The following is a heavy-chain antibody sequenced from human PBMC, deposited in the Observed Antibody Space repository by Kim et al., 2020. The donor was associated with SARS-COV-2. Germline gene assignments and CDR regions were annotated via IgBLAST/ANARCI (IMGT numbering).Heavy chain of an antibody. CDR1: GYTFTGYY. J-gene: IGHJ4*02. CDR3: ARDPAGIAVAGGY. D-gene: IGHD6-19*01. Sequence: ASVKVSCKASGYTFTGYYMHWVRQAPGQGLEWMGRINPNSGDTNYAQKFQGRVTMTRDTSISTAYMELRRLRSDDTAVYYCARDPAGIAVAGGYWGQGTLVTVSS. V-gene: IGHV1-2*06. CDR2: INPNSGDT.